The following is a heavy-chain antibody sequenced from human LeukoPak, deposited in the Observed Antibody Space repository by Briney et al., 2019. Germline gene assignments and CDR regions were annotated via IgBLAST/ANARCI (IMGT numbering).Heavy chain of an antibody. Sequence: SETLSLTCTVSGGSISDNFWSWIRQPAGKGLEWIGRIYSSGSTLYNPSLKSRDTMSVDTSKNHFSLRLTSVTAADTAVYFCARGPYCGDDCYFDSWGRGTLFTVSS. CDR2: IYSSGST. CDR3: ARGPYCGDDCYFDS. V-gene: IGHV4-4*07. D-gene: IGHD2-21*01. CDR1: GGSISDNF. J-gene: IGHJ4*02.